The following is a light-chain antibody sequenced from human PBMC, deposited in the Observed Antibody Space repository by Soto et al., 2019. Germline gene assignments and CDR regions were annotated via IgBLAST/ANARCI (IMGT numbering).Light chain of an antibody. V-gene: IGKV3-20*01. Sequence: EIVLTQSPGTLSLSPGERATLSCRASQSVSSSYLAWYQQKPGQAPRLLIYGASSRNTGIPDRFSGSGSGTDFTLTIRRMEPEDIAVYYCQQYGSSPQWTFGQGTKVEIK. J-gene: IGKJ1*01. CDR1: QSVSSSY. CDR2: GAS. CDR3: QQYGSSPQWT.